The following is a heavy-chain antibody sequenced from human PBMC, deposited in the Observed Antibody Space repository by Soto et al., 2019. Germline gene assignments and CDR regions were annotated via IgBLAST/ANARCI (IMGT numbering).Heavy chain of an antibody. Sequence: GGSLRLSCAASGFTFSSYWMSRVRQAPGKGLEWVANIKQDGSEKYYVDSVKGRFTISRDNAKNSLYLQMNSLRAEDTAVYYCARETYGDYGLFDYWGQGTLDTVSS. CDR3: ARETYGDYGLFDY. D-gene: IGHD4-17*01. V-gene: IGHV3-7*05. CDR2: IKQDGSEK. J-gene: IGHJ4*02. CDR1: GFTFSSYW.